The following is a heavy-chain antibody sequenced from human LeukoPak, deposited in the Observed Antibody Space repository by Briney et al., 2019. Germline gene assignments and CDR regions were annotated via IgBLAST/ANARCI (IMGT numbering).Heavy chain of an antibody. CDR2: IYYRGNT. V-gene: IGHV4-59*11. J-gene: IGHJ4*02. Sequence: PPETLSLTCTVSNDSITGHYWSWIRQSPEKGLEWIGYIYYRGNTNYSPSLKSRVSISVDRSKNTFSLKVNSVTAADTAVYYCARGGITVFGVQPQLDSWGQGTLVIVSS. D-gene: IGHD3-3*01. CDR1: NDSITGHY. CDR3: ARGGITVFGVQPQLDS.